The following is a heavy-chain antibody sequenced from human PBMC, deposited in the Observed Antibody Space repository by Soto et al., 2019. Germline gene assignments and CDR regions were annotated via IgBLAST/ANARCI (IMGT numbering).Heavy chain of an antibody. CDR3: ARRHHQQSYLDH. V-gene: IGHV3-33*01. CDR1: GFTLRHYG. J-gene: IGHJ4*02. CDR2: IFFDGTKK. Sequence: QVQLVESGGGVVQPGGSLRLSCAASGFTLRHYGLHWVRQAPGKGLEWVAVIFFDGTKKYYADSVKGRITISRDNSNNTLYLQMDSLRAEDTAMYYCARRHHQQSYLDHWGQGTLVTVSS.